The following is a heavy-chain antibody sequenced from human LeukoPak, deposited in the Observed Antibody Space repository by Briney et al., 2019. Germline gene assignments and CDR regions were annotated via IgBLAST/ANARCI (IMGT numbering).Heavy chain of an antibody. V-gene: IGHV1-69*13. CDR3: ARAWDFDIVVVPWFDP. CDR1: GGTFSSYA. CDR2: IIPIFGTA. Sequence: ASVKVSCKASGGTFSSYAISWVRQAPGQGLEWMGGIIPIFGTANCAQKFQGRVTITADESTSTAYMELSSLRSEDTAVYYCARAWDFDIVVVPWFDPWGQGTLVTDSS. J-gene: IGHJ5*02. D-gene: IGHD2-2*01.